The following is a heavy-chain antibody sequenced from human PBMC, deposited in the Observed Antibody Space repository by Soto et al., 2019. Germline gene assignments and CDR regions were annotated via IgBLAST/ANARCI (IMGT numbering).Heavy chain of an antibody. V-gene: IGHV3-30*18. Sequence: QVQLVESGGGVVQPGRSLRLSCAASGFTFSSYGMHWVRQAPGKGLEWVAVISYDGSNKYYADSVKGRFTISRDNSKNTLYLQMNSLRAEDTAVSYCAKVPTVVTSFDYWGQGTLVTVSS. CDR2: ISYDGSNK. CDR1: GFTFSSYG. CDR3: AKVPTVVTSFDY. J-gene: IGHJ4*02. D-gene: IGHD4-17*01.